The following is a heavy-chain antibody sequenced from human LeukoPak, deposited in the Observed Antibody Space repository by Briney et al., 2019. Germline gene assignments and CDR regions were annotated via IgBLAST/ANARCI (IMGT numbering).Heavy chain of an antibody. J-gene: IGHJ4*02. CDR3: GRQVDTSMALPDY. V-gene: IGHV1-18*01. CDR1: GYTFANYG. CDR2: ISGYNGKT. Sequence: ASVKVSCKASGYTFANYGISWVRQAPGLGLEWMGWISGYNGKTNYAQKFQGRVTMTTDRSTRIAFMELRSLRSDDTAVYYCGRQVDTSMALPDYWGQGTLVTVSS. D-gene: IGHD5-18*01.